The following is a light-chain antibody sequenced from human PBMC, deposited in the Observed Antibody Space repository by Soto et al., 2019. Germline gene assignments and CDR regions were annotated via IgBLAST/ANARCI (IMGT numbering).Light chain of an antibody. V-gene: IGKV1-33*01. CDR1: QDIRKY. CDR2: DAS. CDR3: QQYDRLPWT. J-gene: IGKJ1*01. Sequence: DIQMTQSPSSLSATVGDRVTITCQASQDIRKYLNWYQQKPGKAPKLLIYDASNWETGVPSRFSGSGSGTDFTFTITSLQPEDIATYYCQQYDRLPWTFGQGTKVDIK.